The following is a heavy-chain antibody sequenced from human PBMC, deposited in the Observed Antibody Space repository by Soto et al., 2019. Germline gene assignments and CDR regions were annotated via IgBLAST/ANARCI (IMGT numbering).Heavy chain of an antibody. V-gene: IGHV1-69*13. D-gene: IGHD3-22*01. J-gene: IGHJ4*02. CDR2: IIPIFGTA. CDR3: ARDGDYYDSRDS. CDR1: GGTFSSYA. Sequence: SVKVSCKASGGTFSSYAISWVRQAPGQGLEWMGGIIPIFGTANYAQKFQGRVTITADESTSTAYMELSSLRSEDTAVYYCARDGDYYDSRDSWGQGTLVTVSS.